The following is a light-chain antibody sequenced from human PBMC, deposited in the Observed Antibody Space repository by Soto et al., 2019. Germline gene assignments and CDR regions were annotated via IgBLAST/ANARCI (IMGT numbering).Light chain of an antibody. CDR1: QSISSW. J-gene: IGKJ1*01. CDR3: QQYNSYSPT. Sequence: TQSPGSLSLSPGGRATLSCRASQSISSWLAWYQQKPGKAPKLLIYKASSLESGVPSRFSGSGSGTEFTLTTSSLQPDDSATYYCQQYNSYSPTFGQGTKVDIK. V-gene: IGKV1-5*03. CDR2: KAS.